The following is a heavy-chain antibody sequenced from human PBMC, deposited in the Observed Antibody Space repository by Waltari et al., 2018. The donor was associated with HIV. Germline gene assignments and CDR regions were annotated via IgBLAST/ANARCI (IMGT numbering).Heavy chain of an antibody. CDR2: IIPILGIA. CDR1: GGTFSSYA. D-gene: IGHD3-22*01. Sequence: QVQLVQSGAEVKKPGSSVKVSCKASGGTFSSYAISWVRQAPGQGLAWRGRIIPILGIANHAQKFQGRVTITADKSTSTAYMELSSLRSEDTAVYYCAIGLIPYYDSKGMGEDAFDIWGQGTMVTVSS. CDR3: AIGLIPYYDSKGMGEDAFDI. V-gene: IGHV1-69*04. J-gene: IGHJ3*02.